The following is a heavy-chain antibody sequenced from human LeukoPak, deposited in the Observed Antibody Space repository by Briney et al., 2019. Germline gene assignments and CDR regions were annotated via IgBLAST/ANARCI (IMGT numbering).Heavy chain of an antibody. V-gene: IGHV4-34*01. Sequence: SETLSLTCAVYGGSFSGYYWSWIRQPPGKGLEWIGEINHSGSTNYNPSLKSRVTISVDTSKNHFSLRLSSVTAADTAVYYCASLRVDSNWFDPWGQGTLVTVSS. CDR2: INHSGST. D-gene: IGHD2-15*01. CDR3: ASLRVDSNWFDP. CDR1: GGSFSGYY. J-gene: IGHJ5*02.